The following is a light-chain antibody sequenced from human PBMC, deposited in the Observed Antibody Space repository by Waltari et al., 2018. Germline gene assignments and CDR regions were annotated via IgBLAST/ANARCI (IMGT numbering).Light chain of an antibody. V-gene: IGKV1-5*03. CDR1: QTILTW. Sequence: DTQVTQSPSTLSASVGDSVTITCRASQTILTWMAWYQQKPGKARKLLIYKASRLESGVPSRFSGTASGTEFTLTISSLQPDDSATYYCQQYHDYSTFGQGTKLEIK. J-gene: IGKJ2*01. CDR2: KAS. CDR3: QQYHDYST.